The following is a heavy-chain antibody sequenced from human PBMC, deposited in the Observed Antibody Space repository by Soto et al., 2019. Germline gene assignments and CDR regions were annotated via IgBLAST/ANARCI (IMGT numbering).Heavy chain of an antibody. CDR1: GGSISSYY. Sequence: PSETLSVTCTVSGGSISSYYWSWIRQPPGKGLEWIGYIYYSGSTNYNPSLKSRVTISVDTSKNQFSLKLSSVTAADTAVYYCARSGDYDILTGLDYWGQGTLVTVSS. CDR3: ARSGDYDILTGLDY. CDR2: IYYSGST. D-gene: IGHD3-9*01. J-gene: IGHJ4*02. V-gene: IGHV4-59*01.